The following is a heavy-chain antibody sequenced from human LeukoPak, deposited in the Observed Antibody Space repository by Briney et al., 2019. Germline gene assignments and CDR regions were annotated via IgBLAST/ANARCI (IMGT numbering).Heavy chain of an antibody. J-gene: IGHJ3*02. Sequence: SETLSLTCTVSGGSISSGVYYWSWIRQHPGKGLEWIGYIYYSGSTYYNPSLKSRVTISVDTSKSQFSLKLSSVTAADTAVYYCARYDNEVVVEVPYDAFDIWGQGTMVTVSS. CDR3: ARYDNEVVVEVPYDAFDI. CDR1: GGSISSGVYY. CDR2: IYYSGST. V-gene: IGHV4-31*03. D-gene: IGHD2-21*01.